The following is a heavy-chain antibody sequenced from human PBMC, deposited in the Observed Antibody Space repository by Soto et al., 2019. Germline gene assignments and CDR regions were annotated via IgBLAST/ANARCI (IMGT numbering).Heavy chain of an antibody. Sequence: QLQLQESGPGLVKPSETLSLTCTVSGGSISSSSYYWGWIRQPPGKGLEWIGSIYYSGSTYYNPSLKSRVTISVDTSKNQFSLKLSSVTAADTAVYYCARPWRGNGSGAFDIWGQGTMVTVSS. V-gene: IGHV4-39*01. D-gene: IGHD3-10*01. CDR3: ARPWRGNGSGAFDI. CDR1: GGSISSSSYY. CDR2: IYYSGST. J-gene: IGHJ3*02.